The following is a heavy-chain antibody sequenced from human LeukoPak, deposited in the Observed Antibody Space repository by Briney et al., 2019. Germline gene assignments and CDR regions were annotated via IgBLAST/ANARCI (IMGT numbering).Heavy chain of an antibody. Sequence: PGGSLRLSCAASGFTFSSYAMSWVRQAPGKGLEWVSAISGSGGSTYYADSVKGRFTISRDNSKNTLYLQMNSLRAEDTAVYYCAKWGSITYYYDSSGYSAIDYWGKGTLVTVSS. J-gene: IGHJ4*02. CDR1: GFTFSSYA. CDR3: AKWGSITYYYDSSGYSAIDY. D-gene: IGHD3-22*01. V-gene: IGHV3-23*01. CDR2: ISGSGGST.